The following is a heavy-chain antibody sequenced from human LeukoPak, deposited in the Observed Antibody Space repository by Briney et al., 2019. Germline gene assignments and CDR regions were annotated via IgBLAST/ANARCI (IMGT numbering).Heavy chain of an antibody. CDR1: GFTFSSYW. CDR3: ARDKTGIAAACLDY. V-gene: IGHV3-74*01. J-gene: IGHJ4*02. Sequence: GGSLRLSCAASGFTFSSYWMHWVRQAPGKGLVWVSRINSDGGSTTYADSVKGRFTISRDNAKNSLYLQMNSLRGEDTAVYYCARDKTGIAAACLDYWGQGTLVTVSS. CDR2: INSDGGST. D-gene: IGHD6-13*01.